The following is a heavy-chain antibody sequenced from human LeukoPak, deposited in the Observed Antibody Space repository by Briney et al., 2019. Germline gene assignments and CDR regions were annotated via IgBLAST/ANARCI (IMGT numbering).Heavy chain of an antibody. V-gene: IGHV1-8*01. CDR1: GYAFTSYG. CDR3: PRAEIPPRPYRHYYYYAMHV. CDR2: MNPNSGNT. Sequence: ASVKVSCKASGYAFTSYGINWVRQATGQGLGWVGWMNPNSGNTGYAQKFQGRVTMTRNTSISTAYMELSSLRSEDTAVYYCPRAEIPPRPYRHYYYYAMHVWGRGTTATVSS. J-gene: IGHJ6*02. D-gene: IGHD6-6*01.